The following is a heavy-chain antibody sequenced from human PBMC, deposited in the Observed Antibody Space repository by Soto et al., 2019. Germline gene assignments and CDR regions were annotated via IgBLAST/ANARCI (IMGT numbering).Heavy chain of an antibody. CDR2: IIPIFGTA. D-gene: IGHD2-21*01. J-gene: IGHJ6*02. V-gene: IGHV1-69*01. CDR1: GGTFSSYA. Sequence: QVQLVQSGAEVKKPGSSVKVSCKASGGTFSSYAISWVRQAPGQGLEWMGGIIPIFGTAKYAQKFQGRVTITAEESTSPAYMELSSLRTEDTAVYYCARGRDPPSRFYYYYGMDVWGQGTTVTVSS. CDR3: ARGRDPPSRFYYYYGMDV.